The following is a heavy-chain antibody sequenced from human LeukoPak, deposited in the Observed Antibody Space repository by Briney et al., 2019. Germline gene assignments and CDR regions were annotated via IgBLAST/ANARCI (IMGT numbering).Heavy chain of an antibody. CDR1: GFTFSSYS. CDR2: ISSSSSYI. J-gene: IGHJ4*02. Sequence: PGGSLRLSCAASGFTFSSYSMNWVRQAPGKGLEWVPSISSSSSYIYYADSVKGRFTISRDNAKNSLYLQMNSLRAEDTAVYYCARARGSYSSSWSPAGYWGQGTLVTVSS. D-gene: IGHD6-13*01. CDR3: ARARGSYSSSWSPAGY. V-gene: IGHV3-21*01.